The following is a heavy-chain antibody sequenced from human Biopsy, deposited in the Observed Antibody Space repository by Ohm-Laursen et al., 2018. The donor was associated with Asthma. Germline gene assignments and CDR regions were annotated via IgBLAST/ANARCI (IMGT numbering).Heavy chain of an antibody. CDR1: GYSFELNG. Sequence: SVKVSCKASGYSFELNGMSWVRQRPGQGLEWMGWISDYLENPNYAQKFQGRVNMTYDRSTNTAYMELKSLRTDDTAVYFCALTYCTLNTCYASFDHWGQGTLVAVSS. V-gene: IGHV1-18*04. D-gene: IGHD2-2*01. J-gene: IGHJ4*02. CDR3: ALTYCTLNTCYASFDH. CDR2: ISDYLENP.